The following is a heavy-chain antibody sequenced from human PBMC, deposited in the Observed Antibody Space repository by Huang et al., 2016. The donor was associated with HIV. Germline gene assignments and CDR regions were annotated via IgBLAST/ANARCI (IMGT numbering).Heavy chain of an antibody. V-gene: IGHV3-9*01. CDR2: INWNSGRI. CDR1: GFTFDDYG. D-gene: IGHD3-16*01. Sequence: EMQLVESGGGSVQPGRSLRLSCAASGFTFDDYGMHWVRQVPGKGLEWVSGINWNSGRIGYAEFVKGRFNISRDNAKNSLFLQMESLRPEDTALYYCAKAVIMLTFGGAFDYWGQGVPVTVSS. J-gene: IGHJ4*02. CDR3: AKAVIMLTFGGAFDY.